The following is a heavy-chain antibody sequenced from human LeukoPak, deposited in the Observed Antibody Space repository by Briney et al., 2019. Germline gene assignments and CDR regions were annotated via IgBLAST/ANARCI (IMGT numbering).Heavy chain of an antibody. CDR1: GGSISSYY. CDR3: FDAFDI. J-gene: IGHJ3*02. D-gene: IGHD3-10*01. V-gene: IGHV4-59*01. CDR2: IYYSGST. Sequence: PSETLSLTCTVSGGSISSYYWSWIRQPPGKGLEWIGYIYYSGSTNYNPSLKSRVTISVDTSKNQYTAVYYCARELRPFGEAIFDAFDIWGQGTMVTVSS.